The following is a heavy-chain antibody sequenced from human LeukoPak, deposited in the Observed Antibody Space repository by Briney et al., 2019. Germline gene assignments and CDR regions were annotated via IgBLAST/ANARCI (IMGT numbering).Heavy chain of an antibody. J-gene: IGHJ4*01. Sequence: GGSLRLSCAASGFAFSNAWMSWVRQAPGKGLEWVARIKAKTDGGTTDYAAPVKGRFTISRDDSMNTLYLQMDSLKTGDTAVYYCATDVPSPPAQIDYCGQGTPVTVSS. CDR2: IKAKTDGGTT. D-gene: IGHD1-14*01. V-gene: IGHV3-15*01. CDR3: ATDVPSPPAQIDY. CDR1: GFAFSNAW.